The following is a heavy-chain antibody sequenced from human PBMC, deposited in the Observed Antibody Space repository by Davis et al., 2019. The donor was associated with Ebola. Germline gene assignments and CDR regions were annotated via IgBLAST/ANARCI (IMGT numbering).Heavy chain of an antibody. Sequence: GSLRLSCGVYGGSFGSYYWSWIRQSPGRGLEWIGEINRSGSTNYNPSLKSRVSMTVDTSKSQLSLRLSHVTAADTAVYYCARSLLRFLEGPDTWGQGTLVTVSS. CDR3: ARSLLRFLEGPDT. CDR2: INRSGST. J-gene: IGHJ5*02. V-gene: IGHV4-34*01. D-gene: IGHD3-3*01. CDR1: GGSFGSYY.